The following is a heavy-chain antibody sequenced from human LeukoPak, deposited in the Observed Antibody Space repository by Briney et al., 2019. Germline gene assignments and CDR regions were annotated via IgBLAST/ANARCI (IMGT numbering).Heavy chain of an antibody. D-gene: IGHD5-24*01. CDR3: ARWSDGWEFDY. J-gene: IGHJ4*02. Sequence: GGSLRLSCAASGFTFSSYEMNWVRQAPGKGLEWVSYISSSGRTIYYADSVKGRFTISRDNAKNSLYLQMNGLRAEDAAVYYCARWSDGWEFDYWGQGTLVSVSS. V-gene: IGHV3-48*03. CDR2: ISSSGRTI. CDR1: GFTFSSYE.